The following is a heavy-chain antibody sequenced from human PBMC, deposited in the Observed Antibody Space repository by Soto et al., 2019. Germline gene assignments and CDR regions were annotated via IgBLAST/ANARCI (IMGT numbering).Heavy chain of an antibody. V-gene: IGHV1-69*13. Sequence: SVKVSCKASGGTFSSYAISWVRQAPGQGLEWMGGIIPIFGTANYAQKFQGRVTITADESTSTAYMELSSLRSEDTAVYYCAREDSSSSYFDYWGQGTLVTVSS. D-gene: IGHD6-13*01. CDR3: AREDSSSSYFDY. J-gene: IGHJ4*02. CDR1: GGTFSSYA. CDR2: IIPIFGTA.